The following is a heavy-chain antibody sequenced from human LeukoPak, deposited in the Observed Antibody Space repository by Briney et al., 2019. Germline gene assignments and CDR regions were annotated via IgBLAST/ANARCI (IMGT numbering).Heavy chain of an antibody. CDR2: ISDSGGST. D-gene: IGHD3-22*01. Sequence: GGSLRLSCAVSGITLSNYGMSWVRQAPGKGLEWVAGISDSGGSTNYADSVKGRFTISRDKPKNTLYLQMNSLRAEDTAVYFCAKRGVVIRVILVGFHKEAYYFESWGQEALVTVSS. J-gene: IGHJ4*02. V-gene: IGHV3-23*01. CDR1: GITLSNYG. CDR3: AKRGVVIRVILVGFHKEAYYFES.